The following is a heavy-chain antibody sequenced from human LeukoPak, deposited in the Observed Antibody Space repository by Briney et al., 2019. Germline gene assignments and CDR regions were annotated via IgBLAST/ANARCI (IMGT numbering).Heavy chain of an antibody. D-gene: IGHD2-8*02. V-gene: IGHV4-4*02. CDR2: IFHTGDT. J-gene: IGHJ5*02. CDR1: GGSISRSNW. Sequence: PSGTLSLTCAVSGGSISRSNWWTWVRQAPGKGLEWIGEIFHTGDTNYNPSLKSRVTISIDKSKNQFSLRLTSVTAADTAVYYCARGESGYSTGWSPPVWFDPWGQGTLVTVPS. CDR3: ARGESGYSTGWSPPVWFDP.